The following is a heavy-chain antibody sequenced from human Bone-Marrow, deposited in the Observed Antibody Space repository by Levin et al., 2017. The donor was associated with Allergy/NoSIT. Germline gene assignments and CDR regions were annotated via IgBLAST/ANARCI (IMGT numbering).Heavy chain of an antibody. Sequence: ESGPTLVKPTQTLTLTCTFSGFSLTTGRVGVGWIRQPPGKALEWLALIYWDDDKRYSPSLRNRLTITKDTSKNQVVLTMTNMDPVDTGTYYCAYSSYYYGSAIDFEYWGQGTLVTVSS. CDR2: IYWDDDK. V-gene: IGHV2-5*02. CDR1: GFSLTTGRVG. CDR3: AYSSYYYGSAIDFEY. D-gene: IGHD3-10*01. J-gene: IGHJ4*02.